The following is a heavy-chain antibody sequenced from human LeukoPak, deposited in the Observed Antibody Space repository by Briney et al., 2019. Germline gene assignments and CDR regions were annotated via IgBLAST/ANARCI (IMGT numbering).Heavy chain of an antibody. V-gene: IGHV1-2*02. Sequence: SVKVSCQACVYTITGYYMHWVRQAPGQGHEWMGWINPNRGGTNYAQKCHGRVTMPRDTSISTAYMELSRLRSDDTAVYYCASDLRDSSGYSPDYWGQGPRVTVSS. D-gene: IGHD3-22*01. CDR3: ASDLRDSSGYSPDY. CDR1: VYTITGYY. CDR2: INPNRGGT. J-gene: IGHJ4*02.